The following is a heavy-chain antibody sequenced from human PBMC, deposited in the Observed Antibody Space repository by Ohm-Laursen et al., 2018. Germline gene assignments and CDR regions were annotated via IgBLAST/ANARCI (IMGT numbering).Heavy chain of an antibody. CDR3: ARGLWWFDP. CDR2: INHSGST. Sequence: SDTLSLTCAVYGGSFSGYYWSWIRQPPGKGLEWIGEINHSGSTNYNSSLKSRVTISVDTPKNQFSLKLSSGTAADTALYYCARGLWWFDPWGQGTTVTVSS. J-gene: IGHJ5*01. CDR1: GGSFSGYY. V-gene: IGHV4-34*01.